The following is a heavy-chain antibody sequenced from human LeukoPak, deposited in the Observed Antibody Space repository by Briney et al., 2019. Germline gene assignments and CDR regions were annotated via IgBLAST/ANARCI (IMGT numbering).Heavy chain of an antibody. Sequence: SETLSLTCTVSGGSISSYYWSWIRQPPGKGLEWIGYIYHSGSTYYNPSLRSRVTISVDRSKNQFSLKLSSVTAADTAVYYCARGLDDFWSGYLFDYWGQGTLVTVSS. J-gene: IGHJ4*02. CDR3: ARGLDDFWSGYLFDY. V-gene: IGHV4-59*12. CDR1: GGSISSYY. CDR2: IYHSGST. D-gene: IGHD3-3*01.